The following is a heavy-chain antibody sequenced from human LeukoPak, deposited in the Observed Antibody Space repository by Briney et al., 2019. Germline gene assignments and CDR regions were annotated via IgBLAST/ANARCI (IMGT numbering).Heavy chain of an antibody. CDR1: DNSISSYY. CDR2: VSPSWSS. V-gene: IGHV4-4*07. J-gene: IGHJ4*02. CDR3: ARDLHSYKFPDR. D-gene: IGHD5-24*01. Sequence: SETLSLTCSVSDNSISSYYWSWIPQPAGKGREWIGRVSPSWSSAYNPSLKSRVAVSVDTSKNQFSLKLVSGTAADTAVYYCARDLHSYKFPDRGGQGTLVT.